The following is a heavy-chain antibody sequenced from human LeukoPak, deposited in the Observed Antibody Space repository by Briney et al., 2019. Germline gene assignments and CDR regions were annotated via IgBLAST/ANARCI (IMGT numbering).Heavy chain of an antibody. Sequence: SVGFLRFSYAASGGTFSNYGMQGVRQDPGKGLKWVALISYDGGKKYYADSVKGRFTISRDNSKNTLYLQINSLIPDDTAVYYCAKGKQQWWTFDALDIWGQGTTVTVSS. J-gene: IGHJ3*02. CDR1: GGTFSNYG. CDR3: AKGKQQWWTFDALDI. D-gene: IGHD5-18*01. CDR2: ISYDGGKK. V-gene: IGHV3-30*18.